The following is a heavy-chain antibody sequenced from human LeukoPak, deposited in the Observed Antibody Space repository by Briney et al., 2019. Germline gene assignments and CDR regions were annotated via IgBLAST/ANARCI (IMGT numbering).Heavy chain of an antibody. CDR1: GFTFSSYS. D-gene: IGHD3-9*01. CDR3: AREGDYDILAGYSSSLAFDI. Sequence: GGSLRLSCAASGFTFSSYSMNWVRQAPGKGLEWVSSISSSSSYIYYADSVKGRFTISRGNAKNSLYLQMNSLRAEDTAVYYCAREGDYDILAGYSSSLAFDIWGQGTMVTVSS. J-gene: IGHJ3*02. V-gene: IGHV3-21*01. CDR2: ISSSSSYI.